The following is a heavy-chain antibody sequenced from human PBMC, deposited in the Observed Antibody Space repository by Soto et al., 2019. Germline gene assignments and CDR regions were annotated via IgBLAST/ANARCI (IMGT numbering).Heavy chain of an antibody. CDR1: GGSISSYY. V-gene: IGHV4-59*01. Sequence: SXTLSLTCTVSGGSISSYYWSCIRQPPLKGLEWIGYIYYSGSTNYNPSLKSRVTISVDTSKNQFSLKLSSVTAADTAVYYCASSGYSYESLDYWGQGTLVTVSS. D-gene: IGHD5-18*01. CDR2: IYYSGST. CDR3: ASSGYSYESLDY. J-gene: IGHJ4*02.